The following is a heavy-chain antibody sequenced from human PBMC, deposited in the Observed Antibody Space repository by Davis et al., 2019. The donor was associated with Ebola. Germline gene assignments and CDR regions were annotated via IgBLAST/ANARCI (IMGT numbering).Heavy chain of an antibody. CDR2: IKQDGSEK. CDR1: GFTFNTYT. J-gene: IGHJ4*02. Sequence: GESLKISCAASGFTFNTYTMSWVRQAPGKGLEWVTNIKQDGSEKYYVDSVKGRFTISRDNAKNSLYLQMNSLRAEDTAVYYCARGPSTGNSFTYWGQGTLVTVSS. CDR3: ARGPSTGNSFTY. D-gene: IGHD6-13*01. V-gene: IGHV3-7*01.